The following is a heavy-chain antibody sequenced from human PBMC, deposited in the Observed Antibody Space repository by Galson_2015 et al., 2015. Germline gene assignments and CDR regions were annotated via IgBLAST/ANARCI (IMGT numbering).Heavy chain of an antibody. CDR2: INSDGSST. CDR1: GFTFSSYW. CDR3: ARIDNTQGFG. D-gene: IGHD3-16*01. J-gene: IGHJ4*02. Sequence: SLRLSCAASGFTFSSYWLHWVRQAPGTGLVWVSRINSDGSSTSYADSVKGRFTISRDNAKNTLYLQMNSLRAEDTAVYYCARIDNTQGFGWGQGTLVTVSS. V-gene: IGHV3-74*01.